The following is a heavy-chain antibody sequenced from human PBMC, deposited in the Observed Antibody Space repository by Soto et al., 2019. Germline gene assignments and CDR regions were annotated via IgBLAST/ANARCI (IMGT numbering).Heavy chain of an antibody. Sequence: QVQLQESGPGLVKPSETLSLMCTVSGGSISSNYWSWIRQPPGKGLEYIGYIYYSGSTNYNPSLKSRVTVSLDTSKNQFSLKLSSVTAADTAVYYCARGGGSPDYWGQGTLVTVS. CDR2: IYYSGST. CDR3: ARGGGSPDY. D-gene: IGHD3-10*01. CDR1: GGSISSNY. J-gene: IGHJ4*02. V-gene: IGHV4-59*01.